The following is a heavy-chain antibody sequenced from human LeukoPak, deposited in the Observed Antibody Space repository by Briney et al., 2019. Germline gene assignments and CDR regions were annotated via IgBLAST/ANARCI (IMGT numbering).Heavy chain of an antibody. Sequence: GGSLRLSCAASGFTLSSYSMNWVRQAPGKGLEWVSSISSSSSYIYYADSVKGRFTISRDNAKNSLYLQMNSLRAEDTAVYYCARDQIAAAGTPFDYWGQGTLVTVSS. CDR2: ISSSSSYI. V-gene: IGHV3-21*01. CDR1: GFTLSSYS. D-gene: IGHD6-13*01. J-gene: IGHJ4*02. CDR3: ARDQIAAAGTPFDY.